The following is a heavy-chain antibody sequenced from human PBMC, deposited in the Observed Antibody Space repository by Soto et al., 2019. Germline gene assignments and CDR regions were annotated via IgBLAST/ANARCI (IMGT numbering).Heavy chain of an antibody. CDR1: GGSFSGYY. J-gene: IGHJ4*02. CDR2: INHSGST. CDR3: ARGHTVTKPSYYFDY. Sequence: SSETLSLTCAVYGGSFSGYYWSWIRQPPGKGLEWIGEINHSGSTNYNPSLKSRVTISVDTSKNQFSLKLSSVTAADTAVYYCARGHTVTKPSYYFDYWGQGTLVTVSS. D-gene: IGHD4-17*01. V-gene: IGHV4-34*01.